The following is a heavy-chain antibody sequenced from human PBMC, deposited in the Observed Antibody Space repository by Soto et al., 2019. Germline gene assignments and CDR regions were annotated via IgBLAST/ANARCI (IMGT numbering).Heavy chain of an antibody. CDR2: IYSGGST. CDR3: ARDVGV. V-gene: IGHV3-66*01. CDR1: GITVNNNY. Sequence: EVQLVESGGDLVQPGGSLRLSCAASGITVNNNYMSWVRQAPGKGLEWVSVIYSGGSTGYADSVKGRFTISRDNPKNTVYLQMYGLRAEDTAVYYCARDVGVWGRGTTVTVSS. J-gene: IGHJ6*04.